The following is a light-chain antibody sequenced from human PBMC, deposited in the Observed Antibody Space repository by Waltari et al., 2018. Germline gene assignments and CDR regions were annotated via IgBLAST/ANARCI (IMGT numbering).Light chain of an antibody. Sequence: EIVLTQSPATLSVSPGERATLSCRASQSVSSRLAWYQQKPDRAPRLLIFGASTRATGIPARFSGSGSGTDFTLTISSLQSEDFAVYYCQQYDNWPPRFGQGTKVESK. CDR3: QQYDNWPPR. CDR1: QSVSSR. J-gene: IGKJ1*01. CDR2: GAS. V-gene: IGKV3-15*01.